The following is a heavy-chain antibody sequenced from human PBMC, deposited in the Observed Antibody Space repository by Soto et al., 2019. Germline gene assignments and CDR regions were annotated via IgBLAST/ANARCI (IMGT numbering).Heavy chain of an antibody. CDR2: IYYRGST. CDR3: ARQQLLPFYYALDV. D-gene: IGHD6-13*01. V-gene: IGHV4-59*07. Sequence: QVQLQESGPGLVKPSDTLSLTCTVSGGSISGYYWSWIRQSPGKGLEYIGYIYYRGSTNYNPSLNSRVTTSVDTSRNQFSLKVNSVTAADTAVYYCARQQLLPFYYALDVWGQGTTVTVSS. J-gene: IGHJ6*02. CDR1: GGSISGYY.